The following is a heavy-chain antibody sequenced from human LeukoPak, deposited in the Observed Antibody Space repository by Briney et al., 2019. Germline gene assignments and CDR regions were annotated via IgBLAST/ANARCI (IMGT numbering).Heavy chain of an antibody. CDR2: ISAYNGNT. D-gene: IGHD3-10*02. CDR1: GYTFTNYG. CDR3: ARDLFGSNWFDP. V-gene: IGHV1-18*01. Sequence: ASVKVSCKGSGYTFTNYGISWMRQAPAQGLEWMGWISAYNGNTNYAQKLQGRVTITTDTSTSTAYMELRSLRSDDTAVYYCARDLFGSNWFDPWGQGTLVTDSS. J-gene: IGHJ5*02.